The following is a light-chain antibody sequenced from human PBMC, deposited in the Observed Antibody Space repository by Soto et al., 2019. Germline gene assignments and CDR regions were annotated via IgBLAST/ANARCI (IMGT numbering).Light chain of an antibody. CDR1: SSDVGSYNL. CDR2: DVS. CDR3: CSYVGSTWGYV. Sequence: QSVLTQPASVSGSPGQSITISCTGTSSDVGSYNLVSWYQQHPGKAPKLMIYDVSQWPSGVSNRFSGSKSGYTASLTISGLQAEDEADYYCCSYVGSTWGYVFGTGTKLTVL. V-gene: IGLV2-23*02. J-gene: IGLJ1*01.